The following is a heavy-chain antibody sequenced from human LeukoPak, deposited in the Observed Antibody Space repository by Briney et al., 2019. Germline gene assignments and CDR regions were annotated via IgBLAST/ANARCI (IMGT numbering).Heavy chain of an antibody. CDR2: ISYDGSNK. J-gene: IGHJ4*02. CDR1: GFTFSSYA. V-gene: IGHV3-30-3*01. D-gene: IGHD5-24*01. Sequence: GGSLRLSCAASGFTFSSYAMHWVRQAPGKGLEWVAVISYDGSNKYYADSVKGRFTISRDNSKNTLYLQVNSLRAVDTAVYYCARDPMATISFFDYWGQGTLVTVSS. CDR3: ARDPMATISFFDY.